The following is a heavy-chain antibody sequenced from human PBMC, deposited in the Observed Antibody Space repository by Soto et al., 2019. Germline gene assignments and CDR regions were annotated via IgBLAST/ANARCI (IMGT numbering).Heavy chain of an antibody. D-gene: IGHD2-15*01. CDR2: INPSGGST. V-gene: IGHV1-46*01. CDR3: AIEDCSSGSCHRIFAY. Sequence: GLEWMGIINPSGGSTSYAQKFQGRVTMTRDTSTSTVYMELSSLRSEDTAVYYCAIEDCSSGSCHRIFAYWGHGTPVPVFS. J-gene: IGHJ4*01.